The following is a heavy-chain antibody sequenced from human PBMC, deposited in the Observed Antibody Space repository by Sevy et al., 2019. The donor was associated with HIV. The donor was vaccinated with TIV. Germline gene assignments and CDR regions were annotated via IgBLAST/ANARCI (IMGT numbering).Heavy chain of an antibody. V-gene: IGHV3-9*01. Sequence: GGSLRLSCAASGFTFDDYAMHWVRQAPGKGLEWVSGISWNSGSVGYVDSVKGRFTISRDNAKNSLFLQMNTLRPEDTALYYCAKSIAARQKDSHHYMDVWGKGTTVTVSS. CDR1: GFTFDDYA. D-gene: IGHD6-6*01. CDR3: AKSIAARQKDSHHYMDV. CDR2: ISWNSGSV. J-gene: IGHJ6*03.